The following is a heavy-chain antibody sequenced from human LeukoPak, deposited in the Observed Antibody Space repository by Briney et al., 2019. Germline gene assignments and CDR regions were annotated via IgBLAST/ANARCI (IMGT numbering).Heavy chain of an antibody. CDR2: ISYSGST. Sequence: SETLSLTCTVSGGSISSSSYYWGWIRQPPGKGLEWIGSISYSGSTYYNPALKSRVTISVDTAKNEFSLKLSSVTAADTAVYYCARGYCSGGSCYSYYYYNYMDVWGKGTTVTVSS. J-gene: IGHJ6*03. CDR3: ARGYCSGGSCYSYYYYNYMDV. CDR1: GGSISSSSYY. V-gene: IGHV4-39*07. D-gene: IGHD2-15*01.